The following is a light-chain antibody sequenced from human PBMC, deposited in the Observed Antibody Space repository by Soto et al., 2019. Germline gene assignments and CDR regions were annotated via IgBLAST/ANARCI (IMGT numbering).Light chain of an antibody. Sequence: EIVLTQSRATLSLSPGERATLSCRASQSVSSYLAWYQQKPGQAPRLLIYDASNRATGIPARFSGSGSGTDFTLTISSLEPEDFATYYCQQYNSYSDTFGQGTKLEIK. J-gene: IGKJ2*01. CDR1: QSVSSY. CDR3: QQYNSYSDT. CDR2: DAS. V-gene: IGKV3-11*01.